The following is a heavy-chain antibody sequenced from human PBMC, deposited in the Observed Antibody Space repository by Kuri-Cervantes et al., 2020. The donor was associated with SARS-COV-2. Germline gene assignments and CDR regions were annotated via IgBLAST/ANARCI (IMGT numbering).Heavy chain of an antibody. CDR1: GFTFSSYA. Sequence: GGSLRLSCAASGFTFSSYAMHWVRQAPGKGLEWVAVISYDGSNKYYADSVKGRFTISRDNSKNTLYLQMNSLRAEDTAVYYCARDGVDDYYYYYMDVWGKGTTVTVSS. V-gene: IGHV3-30*14. CDR2: ISYDGSNK. CDR3: ARDGVDDYYYYYMDV. J-gene: IGHJ6*03. D-gene: IGHD2-15*01.